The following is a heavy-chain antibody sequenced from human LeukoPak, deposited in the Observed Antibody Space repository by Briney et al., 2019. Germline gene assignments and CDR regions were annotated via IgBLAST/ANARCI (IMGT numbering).Heavy chain of an antibody. D-gene: IGHD4-11*01. Sequence: GGCLRLSCAPSGPTLSTYDMSWVRQAPGKWLEWVSAISDSGGTTTYADSVKGRFTISRNNAKNTLHVQMNSLRAEDTAVYHCAKVSWSSNHDDYWGQGTLVTVSS. J-gene: IGHJ4*02. CDR2: ISDSGGTT. V-gene: IGHV3-23*01. CDR1: GPTLSTYD. CDR3: AKVSWSSNHDDY.